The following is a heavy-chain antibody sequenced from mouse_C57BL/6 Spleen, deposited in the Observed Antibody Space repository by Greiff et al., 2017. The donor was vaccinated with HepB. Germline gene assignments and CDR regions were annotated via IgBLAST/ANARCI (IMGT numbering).Heavy chain of an antibody. D-gene: IGHD2-10*01. Sequence: VQLQQPGAELVMPGASVKLSCKASGYTFTSYWMHWVKQRPGQGLEWIGEIDPSDSYTNYNQKFKGKSTLTVDKSSSTAYMQLSSLTSEDSAVYYCANGLLQEGFAYWGQGTLVTVSA. V-gene: IGHV1-69*01. CDR2: IDPSDSYT. J-gene: IGHJ3*01. CDR3: ANGLLQEGFAY. CDR1: GYTFTSYW.